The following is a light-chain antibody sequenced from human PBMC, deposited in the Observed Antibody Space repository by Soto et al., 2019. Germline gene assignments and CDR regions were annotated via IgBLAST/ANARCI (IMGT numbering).Light chain of an antibody. V-gene: IGLV2-14*03. CDR1: SSDVGGYNY. CDR2: DVS. CDR3: SSYTSSSTPVV. Sequence: QSVLTQPASVSGSPGQSITISCTGTSSDVGGYNYVSWYQQHPGKAPKVMIYDVSKRPSGVSNRFSGSKSGNTASLTISGLQVEDEADYYCSSYTSSSTPVVFGGGTKVTVL. J-gene: IGLJ2*01.